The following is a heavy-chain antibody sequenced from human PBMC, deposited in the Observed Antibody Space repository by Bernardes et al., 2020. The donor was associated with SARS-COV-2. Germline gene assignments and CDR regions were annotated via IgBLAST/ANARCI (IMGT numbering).Heavy chain of an antibody. CDR3: ARGPDYITMIL. Sequence: SKTLSPTCTVSGGSIRGYYWSWIRQPPGQSLEWIGYIYDNENVHHNPSLKSRVSVSVDTSRNQVSLKVTSVTAADTAVYYCARGPDYITMILWGQGTLVTVSS. D-gene: IGHD3-22*01. CDR1: GGSIRGYY. CDR2: IYDNENV. V-gene: IGHV4-59*01. J-gene: IGHJ4*02.